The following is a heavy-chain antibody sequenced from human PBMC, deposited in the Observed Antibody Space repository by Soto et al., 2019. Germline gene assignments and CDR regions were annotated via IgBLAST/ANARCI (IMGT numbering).Heavy chain of an antibody. CDR1: GDSISRYY. CDR3: ARDQGGESLKGSGMDV. D-gene: IGHD3-10*01. J-gene: IGHJ6*02. V-gene: IGHV4-59*01. CDR2: IYYSGET. Sequence: QVQLQESGPGLVKPSETLSLTCTVSGDSISRYYWSWIRLSPGKGLEWIGYIYYSGETNYNPSVKSRFTLSVDMTKNQFSLKLSSVTAADTAVYYCARDQGGESLKGSGMDVWGQGTTVTVSS.